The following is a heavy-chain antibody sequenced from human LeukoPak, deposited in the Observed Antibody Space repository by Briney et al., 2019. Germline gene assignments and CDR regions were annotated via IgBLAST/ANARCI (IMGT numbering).Heavy chain of an antibody. Sequence: GGSLRLSCAASGFTFSSYAMSWVRQAPGKGLEWVSAFSGSGGSTYYADSVKGRFTISRDNSKNTLYLQMNSLRAEDTAVYYCAKDLGSYYYGSGSSYFDYWGQGTLVTVSS. CDR1: GFTFSSYA. V-gene: IGHV3-23*01. CDR2: FSGSGGST. J-gene: IGHJ4*02. CDR3: AKDLGSYYYGSGSSYFDY. D-gene: IGHD3-10*01.